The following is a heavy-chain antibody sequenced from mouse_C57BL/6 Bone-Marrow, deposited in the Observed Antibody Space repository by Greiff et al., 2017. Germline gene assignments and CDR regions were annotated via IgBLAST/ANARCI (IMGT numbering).Heavy chain of an antibody. CDR1: GYTFTSYW. CDR2: IYPGSGST. D-gene: IGHD1-1*01. CDR3: ARGEYCGSSLGWFAY. V-gene: IGHV1-55*01. J-gene: IGHJ3*01. Sequence: QVQLQQPGAELVKPGASVKMSCKASGYTFTSYWITWVKQRPGQGLEWIGDIYPGSGSTNYNEKFKSKATLTVDKSSSTAYLQLSSRTSEDSAVYYCARGEYCGSSLGWFAYWGQGTLVTVSA.